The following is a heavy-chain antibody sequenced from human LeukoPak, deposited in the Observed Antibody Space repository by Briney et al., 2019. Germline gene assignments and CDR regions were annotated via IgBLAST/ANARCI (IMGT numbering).Heavy chain of an antibody. Sequence: LRLSCASCGFTFSDYYMRWVRQAPGKGREWVSYISSSGSTIYYADSLKGRFTISRDNAKNSLYLQMNSLRAEDTAVYYCAREPPILRWLQQLDYWGQGTLVTVSS. J-gene: IGHJ4*02. D-gene: IGHD5-24*01. CDR3: AREPPILRWLQQLDY. CDR1: GFTFSDYY. V-gene: IGHV3-11*04. CDR2: ISSSGSTI.